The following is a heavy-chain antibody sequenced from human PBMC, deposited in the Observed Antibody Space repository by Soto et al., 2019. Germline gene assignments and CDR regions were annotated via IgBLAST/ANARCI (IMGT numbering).Heavy chain of an antibody. CDR1: GYSFTSEY. CDR2: INPNSGGA. V-gene: IGHV1-2*04. Sequence: APVNVSWRSSGYSFTSEYMHWVRQASGQGLEWVVWINPNSGGANYWQKVKGWVTMTGDRCISTAYMELRRLRSDDTAVYYCAREGRVYGSGSYPDAFDIWGQGTMVTVSS. J-gene: IGHJ3*02. D-gene: IGHD3-10*01. CDR3: AREGRVYGSGSYPDAFDI.